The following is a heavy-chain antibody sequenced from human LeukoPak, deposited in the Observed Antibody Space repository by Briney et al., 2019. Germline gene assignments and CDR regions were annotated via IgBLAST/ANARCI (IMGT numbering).Heavy chain of an antibody. J-gene: IGHJ4*02. V-gene: IGHV3-23*01. Sequence: GGSLRLSCAASGFTFSSYAMSWVRQAPGKGLEWVSAVSGSGGSTYYADSVKGRFTISRDNSKNTLYLQMNNLRAEDTAVYYCARYENGGIDYWGQGTLVTVSS. CDR1: GFTFSSYA. CDR2: VSGSGGST. D-gene: IGHD2-15*01. CDR3: ARYENGGIDY.